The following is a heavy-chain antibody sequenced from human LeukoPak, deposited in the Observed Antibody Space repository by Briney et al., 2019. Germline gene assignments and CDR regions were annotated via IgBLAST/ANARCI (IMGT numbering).Heavy chain of an antibody. D-gene: IGHD3-10*01. CDR1: GGTFSSYA. J-gene: IGHJ4*02. CDR2: IIPIFGTA. V-gene: IGHV1-69*05. CDR3: ARDTYGPLDY. Sequence: ASVKVSCKASGGTFSSYAISWVRQAHGQGLEWMGRIIPIFGTANYAQKFQGRVTITTDESMSTAYMELSSLRSEDTAVYYCARDTYGPLDYWGQGTLVTVSS.